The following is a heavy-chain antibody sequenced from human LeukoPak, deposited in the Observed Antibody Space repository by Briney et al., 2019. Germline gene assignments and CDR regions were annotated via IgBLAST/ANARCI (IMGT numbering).Heavy chain of an antibody. CDR2: ISAYNGNT. D-gene: IGHD2-15*01. Sequence: ASVKVSCKASGYTFTSYGISWVRQAPGQGLEWMGWISAYNGNTNYAQKLQGRVTMTTDTSTSTAYMELRSLRPDDTAVYYCARDGYCSGGSCNNWFDPWGQGTLVTVSS. CDR1: GYTFTSYG. J-gene: IGHJ5*02. CDR3: ARDGYCSGGSCNNWFDP. V-gene: IGHV1-18*01.